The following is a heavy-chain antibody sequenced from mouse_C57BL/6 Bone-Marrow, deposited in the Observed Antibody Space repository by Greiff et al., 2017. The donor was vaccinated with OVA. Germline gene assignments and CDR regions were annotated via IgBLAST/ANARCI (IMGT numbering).Heavy chain of an antibody. J-gene: IGHJ4*01. Sequence: VQLQQSGPGLVQPSQSLSITCTVSGFSLTSYGVHWVRQSPGKGLEWLGVIWSGGSTDYNAAFISRLSISKDNSKSQVFFKMNSLQADDTAIYYCARLYDYEAMDYWGQGTSVTVSS. D-gene: IGHD2-3*01. V-gene: IGHV2-2*01. CDR3: ARLYDYEAMDY. CDR2: IWSGGST. CDR1: GFSLTSYG.